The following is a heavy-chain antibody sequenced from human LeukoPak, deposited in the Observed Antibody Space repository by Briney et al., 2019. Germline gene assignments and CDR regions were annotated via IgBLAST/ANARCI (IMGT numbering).Heavy chain of an antibody. CDR2: ISGSAGTT. J-gene: IGHJ2*01. Sequence: VGSLRLSCAASGFTFNGYAMSWVRQAPGKGLEWVSAISGSAGTTYYADSVKGRFTISRDTSKKTLYLQMNSLRVEDTAVYYCAKRRPGVNWDFDLWGRGTLVTVS. V-gene: IGHV3-23*01. CDR3: AKRRPGVNWDFDL. CDR1: GFTFNGYA. D-gene: IGHD1-14*01.